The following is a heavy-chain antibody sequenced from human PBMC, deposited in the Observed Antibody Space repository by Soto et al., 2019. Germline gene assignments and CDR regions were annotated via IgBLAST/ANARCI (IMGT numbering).Heavy chain of an antibody. CDR3: LKTRIAVRKLMGYYYGMDV. D-gene: IGHD3-10*01. Sequence: GGSLRLSSSASGFTFSTYAMHWVRQAPGKGLEYISAIISDGGSAYYADSVKGRFTISRDNSQNTLYLQMSSLRPEDTAVYYCLKTRIAVRKLMGYYYGMDVWGQGTTVTVSS. CDR1: GFTFSTYA. V-gene: IGHV3-64D*06. CDR2: IISDGGSA. J-gene: IGHJ6*02.